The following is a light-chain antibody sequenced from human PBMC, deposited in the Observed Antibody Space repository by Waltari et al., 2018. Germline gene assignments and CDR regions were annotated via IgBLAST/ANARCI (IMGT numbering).Light chain of an antibody. CDR1: SSDVGDHNY. CDR2: DVI. CDR3: SAYTRGVV. Sequence: QSALTQIASVAGSPGQSITISCTGTSSDVGDHNYVSWYQQHPGKLPKLLIYDVISRPSGVSTRFSGSKSGNTASLIISGLQAEDEADYYCSAYTRGVVFGGGTQLTVL. J-gene: IGLJ2*01. V-gene: IGLV2-14*03.